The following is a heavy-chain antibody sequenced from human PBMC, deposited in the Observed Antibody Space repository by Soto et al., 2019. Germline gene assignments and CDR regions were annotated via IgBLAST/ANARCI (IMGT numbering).Heavy chain of an antibody. CDR3: AGRRWLDCSGGSCYYGAFDI. Sequence: SETLSLTCAVSGGSISSGGYSWSWIRQPPGKGLEWIGYIYHSGSTYYNPSLKSRVTISVDRSKNQFSLKLSSVTAADTAVYYCAGRRWLDCSGGSCYYGAFDIWGQGTMVTVSS. CDR2: IYHSGST. V-gene: IGHV4-30-2*01. J-gene: IGHJ3*02. CDR1: GGSISSGGYS. D-gene: IGHD2-15*01.